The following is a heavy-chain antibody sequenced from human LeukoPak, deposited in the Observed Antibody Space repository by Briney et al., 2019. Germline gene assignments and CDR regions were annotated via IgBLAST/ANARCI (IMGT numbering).Heavy chain of an antibody. V-gene: IGHV3-53*01. Sequence: GGSLRLSCAASGFIFNTYTMHWVRLAPGKGLEWVSVIYSGGSTYYADSVKGRFTISRDNSKNTLYLQMNSLRAEDTAVYYCASSLYGDYYFDYWGQGTLVTVSS. J-gene: IGHJ4*02. CDR1: GFIFNTYT. D-gene: IGHD4-17*01. CDR3: ASSLYGDYYFDY. CDR2: IYSGGST.